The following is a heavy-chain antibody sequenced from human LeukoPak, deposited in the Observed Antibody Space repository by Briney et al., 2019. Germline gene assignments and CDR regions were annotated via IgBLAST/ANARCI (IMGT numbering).Heavy chain of an antibody. V-gene: IGHV3-53*01. CDR3: ARGGSYLDY. J-gene: IGHJ4*02. D-gene: IGHD1-26*01. CDR1: GFPVSSSY. Sequence: PGGSLRLSCAASGFPVSSSYMSWVRQPPGKGLEWVSVIYSGGTTYYADSVRGRFTISRDISKSTLYLQMNTLRADDTAVYYCARGGSYLDYWGQGTLVTVSS. CDR2: IYSGGTT.